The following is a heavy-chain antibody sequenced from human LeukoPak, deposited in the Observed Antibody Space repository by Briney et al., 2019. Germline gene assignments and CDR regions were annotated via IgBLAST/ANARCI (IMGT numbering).Heavy chain of an antibody. Sequence: GASVKVSCKASGYTFTSYGISWVRQAPGQGLEWMGWISAYNGNTNYAQKLQGRVTMTTDTSTSTAYMELRSLRSDDTAVYYCARMVAEMATTQYYFDYWGQGTLVTVSS. V-gene: IGHV1-18*01. CDR3: ARMVAEMATTQYYFDY. D-gene: IGHD5-24*01. CDR2: ISAYNGNT. CDR1: GYTFTSYG. J-gene: IGHJ4*02.